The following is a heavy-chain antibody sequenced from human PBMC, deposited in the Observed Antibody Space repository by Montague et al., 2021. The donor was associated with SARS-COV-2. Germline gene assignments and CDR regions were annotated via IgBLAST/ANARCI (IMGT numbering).Heavy chain of an antibody. J-gene: IGHJ6*02. CDR1: GDSISTSY. CDR3: ARDDIVLQGVTKGMDV. CDR2: VYYSGRS. D-gene: IGHD3-10*01. V-gene: IGHV4-59*12. Sequence: SETLSLTCTVSGDSISTSYWAWIRQPPGKGLEWIGYVYYSGRSSYNSSLKSRVTISVDTSKNQFSLKLSSVTAAGTAVYYCARDDIVLQGVTKGMDVWGQGTTVTVSS.